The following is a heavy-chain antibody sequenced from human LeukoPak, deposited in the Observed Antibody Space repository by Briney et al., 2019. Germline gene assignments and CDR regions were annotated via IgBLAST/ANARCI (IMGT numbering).Heavy chain of an antibody. V-gene: IGHV4-34*01. D-gene: IGHD1/OR15-1a*01. CDR1: GGSFSGYY. J-gene: IGHJ4*02. CDR3: ARGTPSYNWNNIGAFDY. Sequence: SETLSLTCAVYGGSFSGYYWSWIRQPPGKGLEWIGEINHSGSTNYNPSLESRVTISVDTSKNQFSLKLSSVTAADTAVYYCARGTPSYNWNNIGAFDYWGQGTLVTVSS. CDR2: INHSGST.